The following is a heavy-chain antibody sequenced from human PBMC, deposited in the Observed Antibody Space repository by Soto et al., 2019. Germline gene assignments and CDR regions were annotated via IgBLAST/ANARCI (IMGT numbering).Heavy chain of an antibody. CDR3: ARDSSFVSYYGSGSYEGPNFDY. Sequence: PGGSLRLSCAASGLTFSNYWMSWVRQAPGKGLEWVASIKQDGSEKYYADSVKGRFTISRDNSKNTLYLQMNSLRAEDTAVYYCARDSSFVSYYGSGSYEGPNFDYWGQGTLVTVSS. V-gene: IGHV3-7*01. CDR1: GLTFSNYW. CDR2: IKQDGSEK. J-gene: IGHJ4*02. D-gene: IGHD3-10*01.